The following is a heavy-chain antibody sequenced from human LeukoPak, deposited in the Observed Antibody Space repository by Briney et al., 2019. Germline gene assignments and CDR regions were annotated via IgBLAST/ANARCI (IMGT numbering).Heavy chain of an antibody. CDR1: GGSISSYY. CDR2: IYYSGST. CDR3: ARTAYSSSSGGEYYYYYMDV. D-gene: IGHD6-6*01. V-gene: IGHV4-59*01. Sequence: KSSETLSLTCTVSGGSISSYYWSWIRQPPGKGLEWIGYIYYSGSTNYNPSLKSRVTISVDTSKNQFSLKLSSVTAADTAVYYCARTAYSSSSGGEYYYYYMDVWGKGTTVTVSS. J-gene: IGHJ6*03.